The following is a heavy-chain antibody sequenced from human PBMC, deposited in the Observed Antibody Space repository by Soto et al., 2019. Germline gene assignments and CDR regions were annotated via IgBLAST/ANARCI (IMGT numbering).Heavy chain of an antibody. Sequence: SETLSLTCTVSGISVSTSDYYWGWVRQPPGKGLDWIGNIYYSGSTFYNPSLRSRVTLSVDTSKNQFSLRLNSVTAADTAVYFCAGFVVPASRNSDFDYWGQGTLVTSPQ. CDR2: IYYSGST. V-gene: IGHV4-39*01. J-gene: IGHJ4*02. CDR1: GISVSTSDYY. CDR3: AGFVVPASRNSDFDY. D-gene: IGHD2-15*01.